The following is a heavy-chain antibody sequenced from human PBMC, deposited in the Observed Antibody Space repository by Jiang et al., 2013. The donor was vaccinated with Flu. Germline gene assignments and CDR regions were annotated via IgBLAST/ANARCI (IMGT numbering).Heavy chain of an antibody. CDR1: VAPSAVVVTT. V-gene: IGHV4-39*01. J-gene: IGHJ6*02. Sequence: ETLSLTCTVSVAPSAVVVTTGAGSASPQEGAGVDWEYLLYGSTYYNPSLKSRVTISVDTSKNQFSLKLSSVTAADTAVYYCATDYGDYRRPEFHYYYGMDVWGQGTTVTVSS. CDR3: ATDYGDYRRPEFHYYYGMDV. D-gene: IGHD4-17*01. CDR2: LLYGST.